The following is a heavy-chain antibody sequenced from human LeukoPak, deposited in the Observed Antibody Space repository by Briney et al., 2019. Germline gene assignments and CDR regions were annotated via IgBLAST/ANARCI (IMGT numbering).Heavy chain of an antibody. CDR3: ARGKPRGDTNWFDP. CDR2: IYYSGST. Sequence: SETPSLTCAVYGGSFSGYSWSWIRQPPGKGLEWIGSIYYSGSTYYNPSLKSRVTISVDTSKNQFSLKLSSVTAADTAVYYCARGKPRGDTNWFDPWGQGTLVTVSS. J-gene: IGHJ5*02. D-gene: IGHD3-10*01. V-gene: IGHV4-34*01. CDR1: GGSFSGYS.